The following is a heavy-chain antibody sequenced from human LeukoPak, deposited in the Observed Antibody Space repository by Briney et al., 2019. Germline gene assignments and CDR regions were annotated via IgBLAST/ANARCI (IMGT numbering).Heavy chain of an antibody. J-gene: IGHJ6*02. Sequence: GGSLRLSCAASGFTFSNAWMDWVRQAPGKGLEWVGRIKSKTDGGTTDYAAPVKGRFTISRDDSKNTLYLQMNSLKTEDTAVYYCTTGPPRRYYGSGSYYYYYGMDVWGQGTTVTVSS. CDR2: IKSKTDGGTT. D-gene: IGHD3-10*01. CDR3: TTGPPRRYYGSGSYYYYYGMDV. CDR1: GFTFSNAW. V-gene: IGHV3-15*07.